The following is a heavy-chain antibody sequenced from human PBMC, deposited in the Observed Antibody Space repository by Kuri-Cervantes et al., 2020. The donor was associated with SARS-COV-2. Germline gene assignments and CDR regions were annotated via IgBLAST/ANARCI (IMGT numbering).Heavy chain of an antibody. CDR3: ATRPVESGSSTFDY. CDR1: GYSISSGYY. Sequence: SQTLSLTCGVSGYSISSGYYWGWIRQPPGKGLEWIGGIYHSGSTYYNPSLKSRVTISVDTSKNQFSLKLSSVTAADTAVYYCATRPVESGSSTFDYWGQGTLVTVSS. D-gene: IGHD1-26*01. V-gene: IGHV4-38-2*01. CDR2: IYHSGST. J-gene: IGHJ4*02.